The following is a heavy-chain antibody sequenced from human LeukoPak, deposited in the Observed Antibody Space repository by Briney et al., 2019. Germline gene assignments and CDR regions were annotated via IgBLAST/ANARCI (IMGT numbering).Heavy chain of an antibody. J-gene: IGHJ5*02. D-gene: IGHD6-13*01. Sequence: SETLSLTCTVSGGSISPYFWSWIRQPPGKGLEWIGEINHSGSTNYNPSLKSRVTISVDTSKNQFSLRLSSVTAADTAVYYCARGRDSSSWYVRVWFDPWGQGTLVTVSS. V-gene: IGHV4-34*01. CDR1: GGSISPYF. CDR2: INHSGST. CDR3: ARGRDSSSWYVRVWFDP.